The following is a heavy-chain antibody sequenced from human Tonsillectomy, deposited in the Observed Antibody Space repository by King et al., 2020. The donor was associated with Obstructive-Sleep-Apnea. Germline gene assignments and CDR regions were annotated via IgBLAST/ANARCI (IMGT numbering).Heavy chain of an antibody. CDR1: GGSISSAGYS. CDR3: ARGRATVVSGWFDP. CDR2: IYYSVST. V-gene: IGHV4-30-4*07. Sequence: VQLQESGPGLVKPSQTLSLTCAVSGGSISSAGYSWSWIRHPPGKGLEWIGYIYYSVSTYYNPSLQSRVTISVDTSQNQFSLQLSSVTAADTAVYYCARGRATVVSGWFDPWGQGTLVTVSS. D-gene: IGHD4-23*01. J-gene: IGHJ5*02.